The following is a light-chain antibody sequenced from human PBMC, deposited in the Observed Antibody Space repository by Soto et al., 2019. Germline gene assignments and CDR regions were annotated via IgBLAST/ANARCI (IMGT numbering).Light chain of an antibody. CDR3: QQYFSLPLT. CDR1: QSVLSSSSNNNQ. J-gene: IGKJ4*01. V-gene: IGKV4-1*01. Sequence: DIVMTQSPDSLAVSLGERATINCKSSQSVLSSSSNNNQLAWYQQKPGQPPKLFLYWASARESGVPDRFSGSGSGTDFTLTISSLQAEDVAVYYCQQYFSLPLTFGGGTTVEIK. CDR2: WAS.